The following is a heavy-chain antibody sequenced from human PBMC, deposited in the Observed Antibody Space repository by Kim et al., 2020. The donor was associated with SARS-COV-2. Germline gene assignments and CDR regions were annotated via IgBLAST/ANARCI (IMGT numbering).Heavy chain of an antibody. D-gene: IGHD2-15*01. CDR2: ISYDGSNK. CDR3: AKSIDCSGGSCYSGYYYYGMDV. J-gene: IGHJ6*02. V-gene: IGHV3-30*18. Sequence: GGSLRLSCAASGFTFSSYGMHWVRQAPGKGLEWVAVISYDGSNKYYADSVKGRFTISRDNSKNTLYLQMNSLRAEDTAVYYCAKSIDCSGGSCYSGYYYYGMDVWGQGTTVTVSS. CDR1: GFTFSSYG.